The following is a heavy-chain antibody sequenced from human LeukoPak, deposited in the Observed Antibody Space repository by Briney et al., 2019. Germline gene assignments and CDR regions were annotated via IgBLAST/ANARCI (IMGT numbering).Heavy chain of an antibody. D-gene: IGHD3-16*02. V-gene: IGHV3-48*03. Sequence: GSLRLSCAASGFTFSSYEMNWVRQAPGKGLEWVSYISSSSSTIYYADSVKGRFTISRDNAKNSLYLQMNSLRAEDTAVYYCARLYYDYVWGSYRYTIFDYWGQGTLVTVSS. J-gene: IGHJ4*02. CDR3: ARLYYDYVWGSYRYTIFDY. CDR2: ISSSSSTI. CDR1: GFTFSSYE.